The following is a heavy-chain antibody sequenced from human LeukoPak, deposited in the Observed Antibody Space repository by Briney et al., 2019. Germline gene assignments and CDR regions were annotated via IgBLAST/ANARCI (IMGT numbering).Heavy chain of an antibody. Sequence: PSETLPLTCAVYGGSFSGYYWSWIRQPPGKGLEWIGEINHSGSTNYNPSLKSRVTISVDTSKNQFSLKLSSVTAADTAVYYCARGRYYYDSSGYYPLFDYWGQGTLVTVSS. V-gene: IGHV4-34*01. CDR3: ARGRYYYDSSGYYPLFDY. D-gene: IGHD3-22*01. J-gene: IGHJ4*02. CDR1: GGSFSGYY. CDR2: INHSGST.